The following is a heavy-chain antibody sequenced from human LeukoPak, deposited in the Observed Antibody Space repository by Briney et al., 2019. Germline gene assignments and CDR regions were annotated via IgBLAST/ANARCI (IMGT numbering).Heavy chain of an antibody. Sequence: SETLSLTCTVSGYSISSGYYWGWIRQPPGKGLEWIGSIFHSGSTYYNPSLKSRVTISVDTSKNQFSLKLNSVTAADTAVYYCARGGHQQLAYYYYYMDVWGKGTTVTVSS. J-gene: IGHJ6*03. D-gene: IGHD6-13*01. CDR3: ARGGHQQLAYYYYYMDV. V-gene: IGHV4-38-2*02. CDR2: IFHSGST. CDR1: GYSISSGYY.